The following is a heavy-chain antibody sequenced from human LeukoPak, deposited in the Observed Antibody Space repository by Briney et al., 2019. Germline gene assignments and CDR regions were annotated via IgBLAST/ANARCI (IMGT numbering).Heavy chain of an antibody. D-gene: IGHD5-12*01. CDR1: GYSFTDYD. J-gene: IGHJ5*02. V-gene: IGHV1-8*01. CDR2: MNPNTGNT. CDR3: AGGWEPYDYWFDP. Sequence: ASVKISCKASGYSFTDYDINWVRQATGQGLEWMGWMNPNTGNTDYAQKFQDRVTMTRDTSISTAYMELSGLRSDDTAIYYCAGGWEPYDYWFDPWGKGTLVTVSS.